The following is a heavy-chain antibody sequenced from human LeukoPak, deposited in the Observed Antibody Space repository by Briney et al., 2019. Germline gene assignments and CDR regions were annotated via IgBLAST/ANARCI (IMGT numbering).Heavy chain of an antibody. J-gene: IGHJ5*02. CDR1: GFTFSSYG. CDR3: AKQVLYCTSTSCFGWFDP. D-gene: IGHD2-2*01. V-gene: IGHV3-23*01. CDR2: LSGSGAST. Sequence: GGSLRLSCAASGFTFSSYGMHWVRQAPGKGLEWVSDLSGSGASTYYADSVKGRFTISRDNSKNTLFLQMNSLRAEDTAVYYCAKQVLYCTSTSCFGWFDPWGQGTLVTVSS.